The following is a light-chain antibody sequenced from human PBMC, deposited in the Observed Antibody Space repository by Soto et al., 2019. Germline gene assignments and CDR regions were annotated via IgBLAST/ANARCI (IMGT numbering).Light chain of an antibody. CDR3: PQYDNWPPT. Sequence: EVVMTRSPANLSESPGERATLSCRASQSIGSNLAWYQQRPGQGPRLLIYGASTRATGIPARFRGSGSGTEFTLNINGLQSEDFVVSYFPQYDNWPPTSGGGTKLDIK. V-gene: IGKV3-15*01. CDR2: GAS. J-gene: IGKJ4*01. CDR1: QSIGSN.